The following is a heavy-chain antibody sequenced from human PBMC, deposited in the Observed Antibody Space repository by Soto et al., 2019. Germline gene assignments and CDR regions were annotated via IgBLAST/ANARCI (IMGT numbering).Heavy chain of an antibody. Sequence: NPSETLSLTCTVSGGSISSSSHHWAWIRQPPGKGLEWIGSIYYSGNTYHNPSLKSRITISVDTSKNQFSLKLNSVTAADTSVNYCARGSAGYSYGYHLDYWGQGTLVTVSS. D-gene: IGHD5-18*01. CDR1: GGSISSSSHH. J-gene: IGHJ4*02. CDR2: IYYSGNT. CDR3: ARGSAGYSYGYHLDY. V-gene: IGHV4-39*01.